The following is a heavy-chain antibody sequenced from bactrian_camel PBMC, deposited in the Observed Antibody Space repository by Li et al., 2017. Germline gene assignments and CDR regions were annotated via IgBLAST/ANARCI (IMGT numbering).Heavy chain of an antibody. CDR1: GYIYSFYC. V-gene: IGHV3S53*01. J-gene: IGHJ4*01. CDR3: VRGWDDNTWSFNY. CDR2: IDSDGTV. Sequence: WSLGLSCTVSGYIYSFYCLGWFRQAPGKEREGVVLIDSDGTVKNADSVKGRSTLSKDNDKNTLYLEMNSLKPEDTAVYYCVRGWDDNTWSFNYWGQGTQVTVS. D-gene: IGHD6*01.